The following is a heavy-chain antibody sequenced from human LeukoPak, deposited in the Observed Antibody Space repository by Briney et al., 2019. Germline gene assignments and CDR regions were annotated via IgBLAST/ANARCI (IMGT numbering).Heavy chain of an antibody. Sequence: GGSLRLSCAASGFTFSSYAMHWVRQAPGKGLEWVAVISYDGTNKYYTDSVKGRFTISRDNSKNTLYLQMNSLRSEDTAVYYCARGAVGMVYAIPFDYWGQGTLVTVSS. CDR1: GFTFSSYA. D-gene: IGHD2-8*01. CDR2: ISYDGTNK. CDR3: ARGAVGMVYAIPFDY. J-gene: IGHJ4*02. V-gene: IGHV3-30*04.